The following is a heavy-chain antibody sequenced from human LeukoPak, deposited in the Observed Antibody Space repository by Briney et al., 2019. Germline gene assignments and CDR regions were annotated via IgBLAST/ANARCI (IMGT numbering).Heavy chain of an antibody. CDR3: ARHFGNDYDDMLRLDYYYYMDV. D-gene: IGHD4-17*01. J-gene: IGHJ6*03. Sequence: SETLSLTCTVSGGSISSSSYYWGWIRQPPGKGLEWIGSIYYSGSTYYNPSLKSRVTISVDTSKNQFSLKLSSVTAADTAVYYCARHFGNDYDDMLRLDYYYYMDVWGKGTTVTVSS. CDR1: GGSISSSSYY. CDR2: IYYSGST. V-gene: IGHV4-39*01.